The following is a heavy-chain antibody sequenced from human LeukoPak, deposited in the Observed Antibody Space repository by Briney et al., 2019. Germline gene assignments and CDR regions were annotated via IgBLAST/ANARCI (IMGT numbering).Heavy chain of an antibody. D-gene: IGHD3-3*01. J-gene: IGHJ4*02. CDR2: IYSTGST. CDR1: AGSLNTYY. V-gene: IGHV4-59*08. Sequence: SETLSLTCTVSAGSLNTYYWSWIPQPPGKGLEWLGYIYSTGSTNYNPSLKSRVTISVDTSKNQFSLKLSSVTAADTAVYYCAKTVFLSGWHFDYWGQGTLVTVSS. CDR3: AKTVFLSGWHFDY.